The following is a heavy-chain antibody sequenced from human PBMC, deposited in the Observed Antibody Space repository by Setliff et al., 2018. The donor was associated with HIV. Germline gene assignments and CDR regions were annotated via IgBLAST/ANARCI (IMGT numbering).Heavy chain of an antibody. J-gene: IGHJ4*02. D-gene: IGHD1-26*01. CDR3: ARGSFGGSYSSF. CDR2: MNPDSGLT. V-gene: IGHV1-8*02. Sequence: ASVKVSCKASGYTFTSYGMNWVRQVPGQGLEWMGRMNPDSGLTDYAPKLQGRVIMTRNTSITTAYVQVTRLRSDDTAVYYCARGSFGGSYSSFWGQGTLVTVSS. CDR1: GYTFTSYG.